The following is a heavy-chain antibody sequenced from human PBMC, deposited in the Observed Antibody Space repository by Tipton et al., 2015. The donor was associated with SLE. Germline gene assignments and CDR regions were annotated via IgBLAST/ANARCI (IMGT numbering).Heavy chain of an antibody. Sequence: TLSLTCAVSGGSISSYYWSWIRQPPGKGLEWIGYIYYSGSTNYNPSLKSRVTISVDTSKNQFSLKLSSVTAADTAVYYCARGTEGAFDIWGQGTMVTVSS. V-gene: IGHV4-59*12. CDR2: IYYSGST. CDR3: ARGTEGAFDI. J-gene: IGHJ3*02. CDR1: GGSISSYY.